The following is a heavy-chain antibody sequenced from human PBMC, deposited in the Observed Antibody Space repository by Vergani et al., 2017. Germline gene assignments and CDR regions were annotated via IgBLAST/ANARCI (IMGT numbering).Heavy chain of an antibody. D-gene: IGHD3-10*01. CDR3: ARGRGXYYGSGSLNWFDP. Sequence: QLQLQESGPGLVKPSATLSLTCSVSGASIRSSNYYWGWIRQPPGKGLEWIASIYYSGSTYYNPSLKSRVTISVDTSKNQFSLKLSSVTAADTAVYFCARGRGXYYGSGSLNWFDPWGQGTLVTVSS. V-gene: IGHV4-39*01. J-gene: IGHJ5*02. CDR1: GASIRSSNYY. CDR2: IYYSGST.